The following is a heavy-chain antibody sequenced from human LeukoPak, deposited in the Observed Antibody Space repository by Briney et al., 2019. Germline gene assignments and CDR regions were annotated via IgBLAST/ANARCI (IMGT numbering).Heavy chain of an antibody. CDR2: ISSSSSYI. J-gene: IGHJ4*02. V-gene: IGHV3-21*01. CDR3: AKAIYSNGGDY. CDR1: GFTFSSDS. Sequence: GGSLRLSSAASGFTFSSDSMNWVRQAPGKGLEWVSSISSSSSYIYYADSVKGRFTISRDNAKNSLYLQMNSLRAEDTAVYYCAKAIYSNGGDYWGQGTLVTVSS. D-gene: IGHD6-25*01.